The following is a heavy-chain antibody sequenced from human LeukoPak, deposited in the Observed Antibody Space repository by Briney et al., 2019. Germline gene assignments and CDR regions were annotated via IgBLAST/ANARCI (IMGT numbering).Heavy chain of an antibody. V-gene: IGHV4-39*07. CDR3: ARASELTYHGFDI. CDR2: IYYSGST. D-gene: IGHD2-21*01. CDR1: GGSISSSSYY. J-gene: IGHJ3*02. Sequence: SETLSLTCTVSGGSISSSSYYWGWIRQPPGKGLEWIGSIYYSGSTNYNPSLKSRVTISVDTPKNQFSLKLSSVTAADTAVYYCARASELTYHGFDIWGQGTMVTVSS.